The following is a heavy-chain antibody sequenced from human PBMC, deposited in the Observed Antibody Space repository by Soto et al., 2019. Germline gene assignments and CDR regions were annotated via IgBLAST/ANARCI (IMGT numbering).Heavy chain of an antibody. V-gene: IGHV3-23*01. CDR1: GFTFSSYA. J-gene: IGHJ4*02. CDR3: AKDDIAYDSSGYKD. CDR2: ISGSGGST. D-gene: IGHD3-22*01. Sequence: PGGSLRLSCAASGFTFSSYAMSWVRQAPGKGLEWVSAISGSGGSTYYADSVKGRFTISRDNSKNTLYLQMNSLRAEDTAVYYCAKDDIAYDSSGYKDWGQGTLVTVSS.